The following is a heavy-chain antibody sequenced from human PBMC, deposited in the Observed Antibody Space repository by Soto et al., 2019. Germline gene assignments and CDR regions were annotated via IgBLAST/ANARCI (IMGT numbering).Heavy chain of an antibody. V-gene: IGHV4-39*01. CDR3: ARQGFGELIGWFDP. Sequence: QPQLQESGPGLVKPSETLSLTCTVSGGSISSSSYYWGWIRQPPGKGLEWIGSIYYSGSTYYNPSLKSRVTISVDTSKNQFSLKLSSVTAADTAVYYCARQGFGELIGWFDPWGQGTLVTVSS. CDR2: IYYSGST. CDR1: GGSISSSSYY. J-gene: IGHJ5*02. D-gene: IGHD3-10*01.